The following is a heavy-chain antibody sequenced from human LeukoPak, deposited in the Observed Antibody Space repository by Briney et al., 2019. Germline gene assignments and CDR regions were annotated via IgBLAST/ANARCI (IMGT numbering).Heavy chain of an antibody. V-gene: IGHV4-34*01. CDR3: ARGRYLTTGGGAAAGFLDY. D-gene: IGHD6-13*01. J-gene: IGHJ4*02. CDR1: GGSFSGYY. Sequence: PSETLSLTCGVSGGSFSGYYWNWIRQPPGKGLEWIGEINHSGSTNYNPSLKSRVTISVDTSQKQFSLRLSSVTAADTAVYYCARGRYLTTGGGAAAGFLDYWGQGTLVTVSS. CDR2: INHSGST.